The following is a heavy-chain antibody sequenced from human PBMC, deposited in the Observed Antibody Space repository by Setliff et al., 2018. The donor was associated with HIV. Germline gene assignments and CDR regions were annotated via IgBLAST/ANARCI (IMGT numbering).Heavy chain of an antibody. CDR2: IIPMLGVA. V-gene: IGHV1-69*10. CDR1: GGTFSSYA. J-gene: IGHJ6*03. CDR3: AGREMPCSGGDCNRYFYYYYMGV. Sequence: SVKVSCKASGGTFSSYAISWVRQAPGQGLEWMGGIIPMLGVANYPQKVQGRVTITTDKSTTIVYMELSSLRSEDTAVYYCAGREMPCSGGDCNRYFYYYYMGVWGTGTTVTVSS. D-gene: IGHD2-21*02.